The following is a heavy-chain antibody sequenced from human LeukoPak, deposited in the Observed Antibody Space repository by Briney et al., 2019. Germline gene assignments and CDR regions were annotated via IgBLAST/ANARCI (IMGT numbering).Heavy chain of an antibody. CDR1: GFTFSNYG. D-gene: IGHD6-19*01. V-gene: IGHV3-30*18. Sequence: GGSLRLSCAASGFTFSNYGMHWVRQAPGKGLEWVAVISYDGNNKYYADSVKGRFTISRDNSKNTLYLQMNSLRAEDTAVYYCAKVFYSSGWSPFDYWGQGTLVTVSS. CDR2: ISYDGNNK. J-gene: IGHJ4*02. CDR3: AKVFYSSGWSPFDY.